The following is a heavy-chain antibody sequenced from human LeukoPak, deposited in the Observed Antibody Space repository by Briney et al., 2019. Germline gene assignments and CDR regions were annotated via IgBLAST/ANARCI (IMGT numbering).Heavy chain of an antibody. Sequence: GGSLRLSCAASAFTFSGYSMNWVRQAPGKGLEWVSYISPSATTIYYADSVRGRFTISRDNAKNSLYLQMNSLRAEDTAVYYCAREYSSSSGRSFDYWGQGTLVTVSS. J-gene: IGHJ4*02. CDR1: AFTFSGYS. V-gene: IGHV3-48*01. CDR3: AREYSSSSGRSFDY. CDR2: ISPSATTI. D-gene: IGHD6-6*01.